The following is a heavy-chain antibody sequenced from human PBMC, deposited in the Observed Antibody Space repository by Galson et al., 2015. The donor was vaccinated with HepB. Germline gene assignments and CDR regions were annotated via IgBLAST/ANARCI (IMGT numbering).Heavy chain of an antibody. CDR3: ARAHSPISWSDWYFDL. D-gene: IGHD6-13*01. J-gene: IGHJ2*01. CDR2: INWNGGST. Sequence: SLRLSCAASGFTFDDYGMSWVRQAPGKGLEWVSCINWNGGSTGYADSVKGRFTISRDNAKNSLYLQMNSLRAEDTALYYCARAHSPISWSDWYFDLWGRGTLVTVSS. CDR1: GFTFDDYG. V-gene: IGHV3-20*04.